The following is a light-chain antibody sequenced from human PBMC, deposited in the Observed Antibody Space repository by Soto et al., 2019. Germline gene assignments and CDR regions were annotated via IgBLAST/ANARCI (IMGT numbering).Light chain of an antibody. CDR1: QDISDY. CDR2: DAS. J-gene: IGKJ5*01. V-gene: IGKV1-33*01. Sequence: DIQMTQSPSSLSASVGDRVTISCQASQDISDYLNWYQQKPGKAPKVLISDASTLQIGVPSRFSGSGSGTDFTFTISSLQPEDIATYYCQKYDDLPITFGQGTRLEIK. CDR3: QKYDDLPIT.